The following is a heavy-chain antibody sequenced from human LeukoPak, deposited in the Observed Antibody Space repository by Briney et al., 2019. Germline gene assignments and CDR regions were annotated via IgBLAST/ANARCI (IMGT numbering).Heavy chain of an antibody. Sequence: PGGSLRLSCAASGFTFSSYSMNWVRQAPGKGLEWVSSISSSSYIYYADSVKGRFTISRDNAKNSLYLQMNSLRAEDTAVYYCARDRVTMVRGVISSYYGMDVWGQGTTVTVSS. CDR1: GFTFSSYS. D-gene: IGHD3-10*01. CDR3: ARDRVTMVRGVISSYYGMDV. V-gene: IGHV3-21*01. J-gene: IGHJ6*02. CDR2: ISSSSYI.